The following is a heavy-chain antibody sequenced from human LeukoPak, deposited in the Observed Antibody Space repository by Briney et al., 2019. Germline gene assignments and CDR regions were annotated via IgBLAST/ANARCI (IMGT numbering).Heavy chain of an antibody. Sequence: KTGGSLRLSCAASGFTFSSYSMNWVRQAPGKGLEWVSSISSSGSYIYYADSVKGRFTISRDNAKNSLYLQMNSLRAEDTAVYYCARARGYYNAGNDYWGQGTLVTVSS. D-gene: IGHD3-9*01. V-gene: IGHV3-21*01. CDR2: ISSSGSYI. CDR1: GFTFSSYS. CDR3: ARARGYYNAGNDY. J-gene: IGHJ4*02.